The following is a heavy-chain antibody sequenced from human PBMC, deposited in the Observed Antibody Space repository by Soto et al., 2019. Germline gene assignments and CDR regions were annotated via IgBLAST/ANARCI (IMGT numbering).Heavy chain of an antibody. V-gene: IGHV1-2*04. J-gene: IGHJ3*02. CDR3: ARAAPPGSRTYYGDYADDAFDI. D-gene: IGHD4-17*01. Sequence: GASVKVSCKASGYTFTGYYMHWVRQAPGQGLEWMGWINPNSGGTNYAQKFQGWVTMTRDTSISTAYMELSRLRSDDTAVYYCARAAPPGSRTYYGDYADDAFDIWGQGTMVTVSS. CDR1: GYTFTGYY. CDR2: INPNSGGT.